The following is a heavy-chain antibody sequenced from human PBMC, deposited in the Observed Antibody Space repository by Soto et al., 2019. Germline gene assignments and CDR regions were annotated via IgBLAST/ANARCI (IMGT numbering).Heavy chain of an antibody. Sequence: GGSLRLSCAVSGFTFTNYGINWVRQAPGKGLEWVSSVSKSDYTYYSESVKGRFTISRDNAKNSVSLQMNSLRAEDTAVYYCAREYTAWPLAYGLDVWGQGTTVTVSS. CDR1: GFTFTNYG. D-gene: IGHD2-2*02. CDR3: AREYTAWPLAYGLDV. V-gene: IGHV3-21*01. J-gene: IGHJ6*02. CDR2: VSKSDYT.